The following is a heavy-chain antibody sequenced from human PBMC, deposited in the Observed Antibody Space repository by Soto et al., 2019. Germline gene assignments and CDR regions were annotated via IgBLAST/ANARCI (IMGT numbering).Heavy chain of an antibody. Sequence: SETLSLTCTVSGGSLSSSPYYWGWIRRPPGKGLEFIGSINYSGNTYYSPSLKSRVTLSVDTSKNQFPLKVTSVTATDTGLYYCSRRAPEGFDPWGQGTLVTVSS. J-gene: IGHJ5*02. CDR1: GGSLSSSPYY. CDR2: INYSGNT. V-gene: IGHV4-39*01. CDR3: SRRAPEGFDP.